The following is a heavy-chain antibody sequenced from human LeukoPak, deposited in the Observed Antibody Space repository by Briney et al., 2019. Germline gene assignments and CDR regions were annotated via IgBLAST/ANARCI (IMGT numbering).Heavy chain of an antibody. CDR3: AREVDPTGAFDI. D-gene: IGHD5-12*01. V-gene: IGHV1-69*04. Sequence: ASVKVSCKASGGSFSSYAISWVRQAPGQGLEWMGRIIPILGIANYAQKFQGRVTITADKSTSTAYMELSSLRSDDTAVYYCAREVDPTGAFDIWGQGTMVTVSS. CDR1: GGSFSSYA. J-gene: IGHJ3*02. CDR2: IIPILGIA.